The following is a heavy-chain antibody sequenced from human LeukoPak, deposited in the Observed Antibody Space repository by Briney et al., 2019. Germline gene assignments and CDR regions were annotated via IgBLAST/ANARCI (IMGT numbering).Heavy chain of an antibody. J-gene: IGHJ5*02. CDR1: GFTFSSFA. CDR3: ARGWFGELWDWFDP. D-gene: IGHD3-10*01. Sequence: GGSLRLSCAASGFTFSSFAMNWVRQAPGKGLEWVSTMSGDATSTYYADSVKGRFTISRDNAKNSLYLQMNSLRAEDTAVYYCARGWFGELWDWFDPWGQGTLVTVSS. CDR2: MSGDATST. V-gene: IGHV3-23*01.